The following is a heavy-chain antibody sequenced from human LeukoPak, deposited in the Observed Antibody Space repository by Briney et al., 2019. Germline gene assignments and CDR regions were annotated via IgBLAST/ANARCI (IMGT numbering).Heavy chain of an antibody. J-gene: IGHJ5*02. CDR2: INYVGSST. V-gene: IGHV3-74*01. Sequence: GAPMRLSCAASGFTFSNYWMHWVRQAPRKVLVLVSRINYVGSSTRYADSVKGRFTISRDNAKNTLYLQMNSLRDEDTAIYYCARVGEMSTNTFWFDPWGQGTLVTVSS. D-gene: IGHD5-24*01. CDR3: ARVGEMSTNTFWFDP. CDR1: GFTFSNYW.